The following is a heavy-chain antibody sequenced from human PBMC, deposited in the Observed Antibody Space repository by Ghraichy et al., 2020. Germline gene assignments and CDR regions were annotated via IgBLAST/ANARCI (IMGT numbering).Heavy chain of an antibody. V-gene: IGHV1-18*01. CDR3: ARVRDQWEPYYFDY. CDR2: ISAYNGNT. D-gene: IGHD1-26*01. CDR1: GYTFTSYG. J-gene: IGHJ4*02. Sequence: ASVKVSCKASGYTFTSYGISWVRQAPGQGLEWMGWISAYNGNTNYAQKLQGRVTMTTDTSTSTAYMELRSLRSDDTAVYYCARVRDQWEPYYFDYWGQGTLVTVSS.